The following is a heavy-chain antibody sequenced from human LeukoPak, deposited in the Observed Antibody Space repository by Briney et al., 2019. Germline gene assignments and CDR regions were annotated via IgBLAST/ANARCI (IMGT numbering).Heavy chain of an antibody. J-gene: IGHJ4*02. CDR3: ARDIGRGYSYGPFDY. CDR2: IWYDGSNK. Sequence: GGSLRLSCSASGFTFSSYGMHCVRQAPGKGLEWVAVIWYDGSNKYYADSVKGRFTISRDNSKNTLYLQMNSLRADDTAVYYCARDIGRGYSYGPFDYWGQGTLVTVSS. CDR1: GFTFSSYG. V-gene: IGHV3-33*01. D-gene: IGHD5-12*01.